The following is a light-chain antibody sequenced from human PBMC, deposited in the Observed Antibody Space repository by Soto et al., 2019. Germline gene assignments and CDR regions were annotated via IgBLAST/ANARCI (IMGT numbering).Light chain of an antibody. CDR1: QSVSSSY. V-gene: IGKV3-20*01. CDR2: CAS. Sequence: EVVLTQSPGTLSLSPGERATLSCRASQSVSSSYLAWYQQKPGQAPRLLIYCASSRATGIPDRFSGSGSGTDFTLTISRLEPEDFAVYYCQQYGSSLPWTFGQGTKVDI. CDR3: QQYGSSLPWT. J-gene: IGKJ1*01.